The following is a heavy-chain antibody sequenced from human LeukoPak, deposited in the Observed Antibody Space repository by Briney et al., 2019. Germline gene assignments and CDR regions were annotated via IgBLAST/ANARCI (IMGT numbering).Heavy chain of an antibody. J-gene: IGHJ4*02. CDR1: GYSFVTYL. V-gene: IGHV5-51*01. CDR2: IYPGNSDT. D-gene: IGHD1-26*01. CDR3: ERLSVSGFDY. Sequence: GESLKISCKGSGYSFVTYLIGWVREMPGKGLEWMGIIYPGNSDTRYSPSFQGRVTISADTSISTAYLQWGSLKASDTAMYYCERLSVSGFDYWGQGTLVTVSS.